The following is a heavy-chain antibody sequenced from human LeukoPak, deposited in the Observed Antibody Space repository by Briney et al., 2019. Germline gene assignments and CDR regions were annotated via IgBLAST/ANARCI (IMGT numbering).Heavy chain of an antibody. J-gene: IGHJ4*02. D-gene: IGHD6-13*01. CDR1: GFTFRDYY. V-gene: IGHV3-11*04. Sequence: GGSLRLSCAASGFTFRDYYMSWIRQAPGKGLEWVSYISSSADTMNYADSVKGRFTVYRDNAKNSLYLQMNTLRAEDTAVYCCATARDTSSWYYWGQGTLVTVSS. CDR3: ATARDTSSWYY. CDR2: ISSSADTM.